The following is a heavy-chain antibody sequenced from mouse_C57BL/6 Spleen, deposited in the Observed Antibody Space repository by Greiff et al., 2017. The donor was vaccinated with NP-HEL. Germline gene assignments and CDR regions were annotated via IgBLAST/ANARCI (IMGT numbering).Heavy chain of an antibody. V-gene: IGHV1-82*01. D-gene: IGHD2-5*01. J-gene: IGHJ3*01. CDR3: ARLDYSNATWLAY. Sequence: QVQLQQSGPELVKPGASVKISCKASGYAFSSSWMNWVKQRPGKGLEWIGRIYPGDGDTNYNGKFKGKATLTADKSSSTAYMQLSSLTSEDSAVYFCARLDYSNATWLAYWGQGTLVTVSA. CDR2: IYPGDGDT. CDR1: GYAFSSSW.